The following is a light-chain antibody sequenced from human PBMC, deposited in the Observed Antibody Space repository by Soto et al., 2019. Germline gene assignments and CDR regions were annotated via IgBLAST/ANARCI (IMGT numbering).Light chain of an antibody. CDR3: QQYNDRPPWT. V-gene: IGKV3-15*01. CDR2: GAS. J-gene: IGKJ1*01. Sequence: EIVMTQSPATLSVSPGEGATLSCRASQSVSRNLAWYQQKPGQAPRLLIYGASSRATGIPGRFSGSGPGTEFTFTISSLQSEDFAVYYCQQYNDRPPWTFGQGTKVEV. CDR1: QSVSRN.